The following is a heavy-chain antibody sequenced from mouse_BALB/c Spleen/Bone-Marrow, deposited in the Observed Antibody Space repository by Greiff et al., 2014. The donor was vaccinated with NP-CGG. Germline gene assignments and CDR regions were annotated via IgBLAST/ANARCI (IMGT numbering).Heavy chain of an antibody. CDR3: ARSNYVGYYAMDY. J-gene: IGHJ4*01. D-gene: IGHD1-1*01. V-gene: IGHV5-17*02. CDR1: GFTFSSFG. CDR2: ISSDSSTI. Sequence: DVMLVESGGGLVQPGGSRKLSCAASGFTFSSFGIHWVRQAPEKGLEWVAYISSDSSTIYYADTVKGRFTISSDNPKNTLFLQMTSLRSEDTAMYYCARSNYVGYYAMDYWGQGTSVTVSS.